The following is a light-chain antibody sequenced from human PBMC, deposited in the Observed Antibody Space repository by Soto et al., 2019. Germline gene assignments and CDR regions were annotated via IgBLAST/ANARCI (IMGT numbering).Light chain of an antibody. J-gene: IGLJ2*01. CDR3: QSYDSSRSGVV. CDR2: GNS. V-gene: IGLV1-40*01. Sequence: QSVLTQPPSVSGAPGQRVTISCTGSSSNIGSGYDVHGYQQLPGTAPKLLIYGNSNRPSGVPDRFSGSKSGTSASLAITGLQAEDEAAYDCQSYDSSRSGVVFGGGTPLTV. CDR1: SSNIGSGYD.